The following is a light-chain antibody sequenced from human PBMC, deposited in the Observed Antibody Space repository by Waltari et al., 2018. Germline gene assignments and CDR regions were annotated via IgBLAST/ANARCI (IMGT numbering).Light chain of an antibody. CDR2: QDK. CDR3: QAWDGSTAV. CDR1: KLGRKN. V-gene: IGLV3-1*01. Sequence: SYELTQPPSVSVSPGQTVSITCSGDKLGRKNVWWFQQKPGQSPVLVIYQDKNRPSGIPERVSGSNSGNTATLTIRGAQTMDEADFYYQAWDGSTAVFGGGTKLTVL. J-gene: IGLJ2*01.